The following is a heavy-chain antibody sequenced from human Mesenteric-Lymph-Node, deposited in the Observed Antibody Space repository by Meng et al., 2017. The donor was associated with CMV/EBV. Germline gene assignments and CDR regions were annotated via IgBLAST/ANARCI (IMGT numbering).Heavy chain of an antibody. J-gene: IGHJ4*02. D-gene: IGHD5-12*01. CDR1: GFTFSSYA. CDR2: ISGSGGST. CDR3: TKEPGRGYSGYDRFFDY. Sequence: GGSLRLSCAASGFTFSSYAMSWVRQAPGKGLEWVSAISGSGGSTYYADSVKGRFTISRDNSKNTLYLQMNSLRAEDTAVYYCTKEPGRGYSGYDRFFDYWGQGRLVTVSS. V-gene: IGHV3-23*01.